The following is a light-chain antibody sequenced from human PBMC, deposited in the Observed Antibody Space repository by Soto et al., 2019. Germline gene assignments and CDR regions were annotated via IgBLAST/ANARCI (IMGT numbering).Light chain of an antibody. CDR1: QSVGTLY. J-gene: IGKJ1*01. CDR2: GTS. Sequence: IVLTQSPGTLSLSPGDRATLSCRASQSVGTLYLAWYQQKPGQAPRPLISGTSPRATGILNRFSGSASGTDFSLTISRLEPEDFAVYYCQQYGTSPRPFGQGTKVDIK. V-gene: IGKV3-20*01. CDR3: QQYGTSPRP.